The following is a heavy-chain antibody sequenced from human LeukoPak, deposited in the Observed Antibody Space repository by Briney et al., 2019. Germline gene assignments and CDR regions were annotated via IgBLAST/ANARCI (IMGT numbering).Heavy chain of an antibody. D-gene: IGHD3-10*01. J-gene: IGHJ3*02. CDR1: GFTFSSYS. V-gene: IGHV3-21*04. CDR2: ISSSSSYI. Sequence: GGSLRLSCAASGFTFSSYSMNWVRQAPGKGLEWVSSISSSSSYIYYADSVKGRFIISRDNAKNSLYLQMNSLRAEDTAVYYCAREPGSGEAFDIWGQGTMVTVSS. CDR3: AREPGSGEAFDI.